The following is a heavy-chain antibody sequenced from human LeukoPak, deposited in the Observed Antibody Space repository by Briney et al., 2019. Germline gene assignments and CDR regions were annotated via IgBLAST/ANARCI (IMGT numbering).Heavy chain of an antibody. CDR3: ARDSGGGDWFDP. D-gene: IGHD3-10*01. J-gene: IGHJ5*02. Sequence: SQTLSLTCTVSGGSISSGSYYWSWIRQPAGKGLEWIGRVYTSGSTNYNPSLKSRVTISVDTSKNQFSLKLSSVTAADTAVYYCARDSGGGDWFDPWGQGTLVTVSS. V-gene: IGHV4-61*02. CDR1: GGSISSGSYY. CDR2: VYTSGST.